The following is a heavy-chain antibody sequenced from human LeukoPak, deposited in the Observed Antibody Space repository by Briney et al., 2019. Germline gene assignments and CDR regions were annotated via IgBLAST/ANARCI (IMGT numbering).Heavy chain of an antibody. D-gene: IGHD5-18*01. J-gene: IGHJ4*02. Sequence: GGSLRLSCAASRFTFTTYSMNWVRQAPGKGLEWVSSISTSSSYIYYADSVKGRFTISRDNAKNSLYLQMNSLRAEDTAIYYCATYRQVLLPFESWGQGTLVTVSS. CDR1: RFTFTTYS. CDR2: ISTSSSYI. CDR3: ATYRQVLLPFES. V-gene: IGHV3-21*04.